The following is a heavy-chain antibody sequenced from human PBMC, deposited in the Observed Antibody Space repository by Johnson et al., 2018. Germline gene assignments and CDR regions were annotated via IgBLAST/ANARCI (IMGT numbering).Heavy chain of an antibody. J-gene: IGHJ6*03. CDR3: AKAVGSGEDDMDG. D-gene: IGHD1-26*01. CDR1: GGSITDDY. V-gene: IGHV4-59*01. CDR2: ISYSGNT. Sequence: QVQLQESGPGLVKPSESLSLTCTVSGGSITDDYWIWIRQPPGKGLEWIGYISYSGNTKYHPSLDSRVTISVDTSKTQFSLRLSSVTAADTAIYYCAKAVGSGEDDMDGGGKGTTVTVSS.